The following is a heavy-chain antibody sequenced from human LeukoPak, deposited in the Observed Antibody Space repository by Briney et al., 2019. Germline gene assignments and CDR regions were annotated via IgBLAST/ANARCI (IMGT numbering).Heavy chain of an antibody. J-gene: IGHJ4*02. Sequence: GGSLRLSCAASGFTFSSYWMHWVRQAPGKGLVWVSRINSDGSSTSYADSVKGRFTISRDNAKNTLYLQMNSLRAEDTAVYYCARVWVDCSSTSCYLNYFDYWGQGPLVTVSS. CDR1: GFTFSSYW. CDR3: ARVWVDCSSTSCYLNYFDY. V-gene: IGHV3-74*01. CDR2: INSDGSST. D-gene: IGHD2-2*01.